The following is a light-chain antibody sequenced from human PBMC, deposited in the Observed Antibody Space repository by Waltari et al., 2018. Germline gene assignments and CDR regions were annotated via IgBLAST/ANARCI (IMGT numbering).Light chain of an antibody. CDR1: SSDVGGYNY. Sequence: QSALTQPASVSGSPGQSITISCTGTSSDVGGYNYVPWYQQHPGKAPKLMIYDVSNRPSGVSNRFSGSKSGNTASLTISGLQAEDEADYYCSSYTSSSTLGYVFGTGTKVTVL. CDR2: DVS. J-gene: IGLJ1*01. CDR3: SSYTSSSTLGYV. V-gene: IGLV2-14*03.